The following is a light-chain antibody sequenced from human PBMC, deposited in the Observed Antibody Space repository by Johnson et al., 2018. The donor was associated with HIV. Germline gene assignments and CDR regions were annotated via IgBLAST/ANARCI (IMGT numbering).Light chain of an antibody. Sequence: QSVLTQPPSVSAAPGQKVTISCSGSSSNIGNNYVSWYQQLPGTAPKLLIYDNNKRPSGIPDRFSGSKSGTSDTLGITGLQTGDEADYYCGTWDSSLNAYVFGAATKVAVL. J-gene: IGLJ1*01. V-gene: IGLV1-51*01. CDR1: SSNIGNNY. CDR3: GTWDSSLNAYV. CDR2: DNN.